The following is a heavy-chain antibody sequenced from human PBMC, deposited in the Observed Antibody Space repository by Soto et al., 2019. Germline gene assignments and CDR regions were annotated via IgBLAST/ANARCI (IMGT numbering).Heavy chain of an antibody. V-gene: IGHV3-53*01. Sequence: GGSLRLSCAASGLDVNSNYMSWVRQAPGKGLEWVSIIYSDGRASQADSVKGRFISSRDNFENTVSLEMNRLRADDTAVYYCARCYWSGSYFCDYRGQGTLVTVSS. CDR3: ARCYWSGSYFCDY. CDR1: GLDVNSNY. J-gene: IGHJ4*02. CDR2: IYSDGRA. D-gene: IGHD1-26*01.